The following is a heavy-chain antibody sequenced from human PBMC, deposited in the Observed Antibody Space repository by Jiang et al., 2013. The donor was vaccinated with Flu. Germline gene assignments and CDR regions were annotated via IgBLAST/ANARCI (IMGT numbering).Heavy chain of an antibody. Sequence: SLTCTVSGGSISSILELDPAAPRKGLEWLGYFYYSGTTSYNPSLKSRITMSVDTSKNQFSLKLDSVTAADTAVYYCARDRSSSPRFFDYWGQGTPVAVSS. D-gene: IGHD6-13*01. CDR2: FYYSGTT. J-gene: IGHJ4*02. V-gene: IGHV4-59*01. CDR1: GGSISSI. CDR3: ARDRSSSPRFFDY.